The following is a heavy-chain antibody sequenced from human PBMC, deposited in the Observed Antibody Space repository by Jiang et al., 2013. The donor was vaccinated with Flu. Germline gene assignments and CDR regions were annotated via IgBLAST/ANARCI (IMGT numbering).Heavy chain of an antibody. V-gene: IGHV5-51*01. CDR3: ARVYSGSYYYLDY. D-gene: IGHD1-26*01. Sequence: GAEVKKPGESLRISCKGSGYSFTNYWITWVRQMPGKGLEWMGIIYPGDSDTRYSPSFQGQVTISADKSITTAYLQWSSLKASDTAMYYCARVYSGSYYYLDYWGQGTLVTVSS. CDR1: GYSFTNYW. J-gene: IGHJ4*02. CDR2: IYPGDSDT.